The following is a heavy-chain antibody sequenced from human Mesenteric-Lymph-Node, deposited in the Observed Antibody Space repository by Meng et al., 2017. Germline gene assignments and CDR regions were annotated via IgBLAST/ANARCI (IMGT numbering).Heavy chain of an antibody. CDR3: ARDVGAEGLFDP. V-gene: IGHV1-46*01. CDR1: GYTFTSYY. Sequence: ASVKVSCKASGYTFTSYYMHWVRQASGQGLEWMGIINPSGGSTSYAQKFQGRVTMTRDTSTSTVYMELSSLRSEDTAVYYCARDVGAEGLFDPWGRGTLVTVSS. CDR2: INPSGGST. D-gene: IGHD3-16*01. J-gene: IGHJ2*01.